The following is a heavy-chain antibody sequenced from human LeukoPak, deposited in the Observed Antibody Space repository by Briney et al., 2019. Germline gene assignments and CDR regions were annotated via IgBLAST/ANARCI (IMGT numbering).Heavy chain of an antibody. CDR2: ISYDGSNT. Sequence: GGSLSPSCAPSGLTFTSNGTQWARQPAGKWRGWVAFISYDGSNTYYADSVEGRSTISRDKSKNTVYLQISSLRTQRPAVFYCARVRVTGYANFAYWGQGTLVTVSS. V-gene: IGHV3-30*03. D-gene: IGHD3-9*01. CDR3: ARVRVTGYANFAY. J-gene: IGHJ4*02. CDR1: GLTFTSNG.